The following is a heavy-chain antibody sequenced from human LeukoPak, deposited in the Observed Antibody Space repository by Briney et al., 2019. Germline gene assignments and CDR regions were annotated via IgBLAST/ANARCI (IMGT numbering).Heavy chain of an antibody. Sequence: SVKVSCKASGCTFSSYAISWVRQAPGQGLEWMGRIIPIFGTANYAQKFQGRVTITTDESTSIAYMELSSLRSEDTAVYYCALPYYDFWSGYSSMDVWGKGTTVTVSS. CDR3: ALPYYDFWSGYSSMDV. CDR2: IIPIFGTA. J-gene: IGHJ6*03. V-gene: IGHV1-69*05. CDR1: GCTFSSYA. D-gene: IGHD3-3*01.